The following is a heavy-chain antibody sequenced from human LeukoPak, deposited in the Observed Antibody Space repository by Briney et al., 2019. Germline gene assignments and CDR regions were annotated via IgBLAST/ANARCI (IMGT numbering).Heavy chain of an antibody. D-gene: IGHD6-13*01. V-gene: IGHV4-4*07. CDR2: IYTRGST. CDR1: GASISSYY. J-gene: IGHJ4*02. CDR3: ARDGVENSSWYPLDS. Sequence: SETLSLTCTVSGASISSYYWSWVRQPAGEGLELIGRIYTRGSTNYKPSLKSRVTMSVDTSKNQFSLKLTSVTAADTAVYYCARDGVENSSWYPLDSWGPGTLVTVSS.